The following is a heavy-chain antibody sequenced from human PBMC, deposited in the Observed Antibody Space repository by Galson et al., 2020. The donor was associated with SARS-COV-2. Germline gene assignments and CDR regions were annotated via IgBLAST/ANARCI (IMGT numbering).Heavy chain of an antibody. J-gene: IGHJ2*01. CDR3: ARIRPAPPRIAAAGVYLGDWYFDL. CDR2: IDWDDDK. D-gene: IGHD6-13*01. CDR1: GFSLSTSGMC. V-gene: IGHV2-70*01. Sequence: SGPTLVQPTQTLTLTCTFSGFSLSTSGMCLSWIRQPPGKALEWLALIDWDDDKYYSTSLKTRLTISKDTSKNQVVLTMTNMDPVDTATYYCARIRPAPPRIAAAGVYLGDWYFDLWGRGTRGTVSS.